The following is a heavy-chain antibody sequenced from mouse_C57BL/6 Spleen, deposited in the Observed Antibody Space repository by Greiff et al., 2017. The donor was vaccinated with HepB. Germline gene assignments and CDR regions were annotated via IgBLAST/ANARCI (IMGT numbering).Heavy chain of an antibody. Sequence: EVMLVESGGGLVQPGGSLSLSCAASGFTFTDYYMSWVRQPPGKALEWLGFIRNKANGYTTEYSASVKGRFTISRDNSQSILYLQMNALRAEDSATYCCASLLTGFAYWGQGTLVTVSA. D-gene: IGHD4-1*01. V-gene: IGHV7-3*01. CDR3: ASLLTGFAY. CDR2: IRNKANGYTT. CDR1: GFTFTDYY. J-gene: IGHJ3*01.